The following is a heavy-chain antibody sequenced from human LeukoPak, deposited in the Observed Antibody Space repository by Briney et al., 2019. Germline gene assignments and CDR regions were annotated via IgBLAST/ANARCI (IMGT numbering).Heavy chain of an antibody. Sequence: PSETLSLTCTVSGGSISSYYWSWIRQPPGKGLERIGYIYYSGSTNYNPSLKSRVTISVDTSKNQFSLKLSSVTAADTAVYYCARFEVAAAAFDYWGQGTLVTVSS. CDR2: IYYSGST. J-gene: IGHJ4*02. V-gene: IGHV4-59*01. CDR3: ARFEVAAAAFDY. D-gene: IGHD6-13*01. CDR1: GGSISSYY.